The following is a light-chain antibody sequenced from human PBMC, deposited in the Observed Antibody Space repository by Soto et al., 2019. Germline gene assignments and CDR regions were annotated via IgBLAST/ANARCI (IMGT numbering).Light chain of an antibody. CDR3: SSYTSSSTLLYV. CDR1: SSDVGGYSY. J-gene: IGLJ1*01. Sequence: QSVLAQPASVSGSPGQSITISCTGTSSDVGGYSYVSWYQQHPGKAPKLMIYDVGNRPSGVSNRFSGSKSGNTASLTISGLQAEDEADYYCSSYTSSSTLLYVFGTGTKVTVL. CDR2: DVG. V-gene: IGLV2-14*01.